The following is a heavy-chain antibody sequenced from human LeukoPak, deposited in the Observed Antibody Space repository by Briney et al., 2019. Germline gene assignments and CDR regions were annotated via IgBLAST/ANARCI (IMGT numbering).Heavy chain of an antibody. J-gene: IGHJ5*02. CDR1: GGSISSCY. CDR3: ARIVGARPYNWFDP. V-gene: IGHV4-59*01. CDR2: IYYSGST. Sequence: PSETLSLTCTVSGGSISSCYWSWIRQPPGKGLEWIGYIYYSGSTNYNPSLKSRVTISVDTSKNQFSLKLSSVTAADTAVYYCARIVGARPYNWFDPWGQGTLVTVSS. D-gene: IGHD1-26*01.